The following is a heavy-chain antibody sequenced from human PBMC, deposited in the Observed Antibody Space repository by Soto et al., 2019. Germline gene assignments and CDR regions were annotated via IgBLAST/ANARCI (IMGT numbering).Heavy chain of an antibody. CDR3: AVEVVVAGWAFDI. V-gene: IGHV5-51*01. J-gene: IGHJ3*02. CDR1: GYSFTSYW. Sequence: GESLKISCKGSGYSFTSYWIGWVRQMPGKGLEWMGIIYPGDSDTSYSPSFQGQVTISADKSISTAYLQWSSLKASDTAMYYCAVEVVVAGWAFDIWGQGTMVTVSS. D-gene: IGHD2-15*01. CDR2: IYPGDSDT.